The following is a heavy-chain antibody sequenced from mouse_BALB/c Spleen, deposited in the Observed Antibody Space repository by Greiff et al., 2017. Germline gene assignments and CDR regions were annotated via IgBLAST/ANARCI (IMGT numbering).Heavy chain of an antibody. CDR2: INPSNGRT. Sequence: QVQLQQPGAELVKPGASVKLSCKASGYTFTSYWMHWVKQRPGQGLEWIGEINPSNGRTNYNEKFKSKATLTVDKSSSTAYMQLSSLTSEDSAVYYCARGSAWFAYWSQGTLVTVSA. CDR1: GYTFTSYW. J-gene: IGHJ3*01. V-gene: IGHV1S81*02. CDR3: ARGSAWFAY.